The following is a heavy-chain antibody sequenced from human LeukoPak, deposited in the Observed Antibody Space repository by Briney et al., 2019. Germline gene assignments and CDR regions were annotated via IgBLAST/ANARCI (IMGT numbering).Heavy chain of an antibody. J-gene: IGHJ6*02. V-gene: IGHV4-30-2*01. CDR3: ARDVYMVRGVLYYYYYGMDV. CDR2: IYHSGST. CDR1: GGSISSGGYY. Sequence: SETLSLTCTVSGGSISSGGYYWSWIRQPPGKGLEWIGYIYHSGSTYYNPSLKSRVTISVDRSKNQFSLKLSSVTAADTAVYYCARDVYMVRGVLYYYYYGMDVWGQGTTVTVSS. D-gene: IGHD3-10*01.